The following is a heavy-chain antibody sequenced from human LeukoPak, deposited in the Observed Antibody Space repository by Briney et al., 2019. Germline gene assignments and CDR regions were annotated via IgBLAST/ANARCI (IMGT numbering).Heavy chain of an antibody. J-gene: IGHJ6*03. V-gene: IGHV3-23*01. CDR1: GFTFSSYA. D-gene: IGHD3-10*01. Sequence: PGGSLRLSCAASGFTFSSYAMSWVRQAPGKGLEWVSAISGSGGSTYYADSVKGRFTISRDNAKNSLYLQMNTLRAEDTALYYCARDGPELRFGESYYYYYMDVWGKGTTVTVSS. CDR2: ISGSGGST. CDR3: ARDGPELRFGESYYYYYMDV.